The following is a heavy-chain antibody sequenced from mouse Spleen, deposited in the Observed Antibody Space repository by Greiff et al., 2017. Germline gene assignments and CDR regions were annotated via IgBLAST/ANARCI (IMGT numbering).Heavy chain of an antibody. CDR1: GFTFSSYG. V-gene: IGHV5-6*02. CDR3: TGQGLYWYFDV. D-gene: IGHD3-3*01. J-gene: IGHJ1*01. CDR2: ISSGGSYT. Sequence: EVKLVESGGDLVKPGGSLKLSCAASGFTFSSYGMSWVRQTPDKRLEWVATISSGGSYTYYPDSVKGRFTISRDNAKNTPYLQMSSLKSEDAAMYCCTGQGLYWYFDVWGAGTTVTVSS.